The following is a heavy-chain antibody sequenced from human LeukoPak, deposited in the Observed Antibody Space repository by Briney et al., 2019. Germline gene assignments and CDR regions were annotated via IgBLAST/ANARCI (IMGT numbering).Heavy chain of an antibody. CDR3: ARDHWWIQLWFSYGVREYGMDV. CDR2: IWYDGSNK. CDR1: GFTSSSYG. D-gene: IGHD5-18*01. Sequence: GSLRLSCAASGFTSSSYGMHWVRQAPGKGLEWVAVIWYDGSNKYYADSVKGRFTISRDNSKNTLYLQMNSLRAEDTAVYYCARDHWWIQLWFSYGVREYGMDVWGQGTTVTVSS. V-gene: IGHV3-33*01. J-gene: IGHJ6*02.